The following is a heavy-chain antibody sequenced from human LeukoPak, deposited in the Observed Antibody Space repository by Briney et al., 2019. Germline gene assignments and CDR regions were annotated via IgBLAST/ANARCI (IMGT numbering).Heavy chain of an antibody. V-gene: IGHV1-2*06. CDR3: ARGAAVGQTRDY. CDR1: GYTFTGYY. D-gene: IGHD6-13*01. J-gene: IGHJ4*02. Sequence: ASVEVSCKASGYTFTGYYTHWVRQAPGQGLEWMGRMNPDSGDTNYAQKFTGRVAMTRDTSISAAYMELSSLRSDDTAVYYCARGAAVGQTRDYWGQGTLVTVSS. CDR2: MNPDSGDT.